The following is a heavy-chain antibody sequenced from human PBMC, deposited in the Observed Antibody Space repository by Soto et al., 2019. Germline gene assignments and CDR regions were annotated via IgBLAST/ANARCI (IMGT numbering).Heavy chain of an antibody. D-gene: IGHD6-6*01. V-gene: IGHV3-9*01. CDR1: GFTFDDYA. Sequence: EVQLVESGGGLVQPGRSLRLSCAASGFTFDDYAMHWVRQAPGKGLEWVSGISWNSGSIGYADSVKGRFTISRDNAKNSLYLQMNSLRAEDTALYYCAKDRVAYSSSSGGYNWFDPWGQGTLVTVSS. CDR3: AKDRVAYSSSSGGYNWFDP. J-gene: IGHJ5*02. CDR2: ISWNSGSI.